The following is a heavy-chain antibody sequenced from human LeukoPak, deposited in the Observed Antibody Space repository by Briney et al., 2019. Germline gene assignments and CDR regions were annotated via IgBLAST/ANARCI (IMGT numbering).Heavy chain of an antibody. V-gene: IGHV1-2*02. J-gene: IGHJ4*02. Sequence: ASVKVSCKASGYTFIGYYVHWVRQAPGQGFEWMGWINPNSGGTNYAQKFQGRVTLTRDTSISTAYMELSRLSSDDTAACYCAREHTIFGARWGQGTLVTVSS. D-gene: IGHD3-3*01. CDR2: INPNSGGT. CDR1: GYTFIGYY. CDR3: AREHTIFGAR.